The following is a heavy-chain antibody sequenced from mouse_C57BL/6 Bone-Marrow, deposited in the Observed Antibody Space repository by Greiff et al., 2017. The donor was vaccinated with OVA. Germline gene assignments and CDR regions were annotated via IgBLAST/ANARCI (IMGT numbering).Heavy chain of an antibody. CDR3: ARRLLL. J-gene: IGHJ4*01. Sequence: EVHLVESGGGLVKPGGSLKLSCAASGFTFSSYTMSWVRQTPEKRLEWVATISGGGGNTYYPDSVKGRFTISRDNAKNTQYLEMSSLRSEDTALYYCARRLLLWGQGTSVTVSS. CDR2: ISGGGGNT. V-gene: IGHV5-9*01. CDR1: GFTFSSYT. D-gene: IGHD2-10*01.